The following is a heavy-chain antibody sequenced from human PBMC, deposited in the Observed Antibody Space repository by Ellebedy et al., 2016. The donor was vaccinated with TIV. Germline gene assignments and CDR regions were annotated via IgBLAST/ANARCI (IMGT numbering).Heavy chain of an antibody. CDR1: GFTFSSYG. J-gene: IGHJ4*02. CDR3: AREQSPYYDILTDSFDY. CDR2: IWYDAFNK. Sequence: GESLKISCAASGFTFSSYGMHWVRQAPGKGLEWVAVIWYDAFNKYYADSVKGRFTISRDNSKNTLYLHMDSLRAEDTAFYYCAREQSPYYDILTDSFDYWGQGSLVTVSS. V-gene: IGHV3-33*01. D-gene: IGHD3-9*01.